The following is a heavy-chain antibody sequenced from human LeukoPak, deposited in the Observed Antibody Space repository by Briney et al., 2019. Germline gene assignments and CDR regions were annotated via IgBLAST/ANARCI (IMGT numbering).Heavy chain of an antibody. CDR3: ACSTAFDY. V-gene: IGHV3-30*04. D-gene: IGHD4-17*01. CDR1: GFTFSTYA. Sequence: GGSLRLSCAASGFTFSTYAMHWVRQAPGKGLEWVAVISYDGSNKYYADSVKGRFTISRDNSKNTLYLQMNSLRLEDTALYYCACSTAFDYWGQGTLVTVSS. CDR2: ISYDGSNK. J-gene: IGHJ4*02.